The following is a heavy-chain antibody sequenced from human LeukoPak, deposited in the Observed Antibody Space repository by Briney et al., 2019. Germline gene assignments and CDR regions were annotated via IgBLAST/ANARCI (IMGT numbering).Heavy chain of an antibody. CDR1: GYTFTGYY. CDR3: TRGGTTGTTRYYYGLDV. D-gene: IGHD1-1*01. Sequence: ASVKVSCKASGYTFTGYYIHWVRQAPGQGLEWMGWINPNSGGTNYVQEFQDWVTMTRDTSISTAYMELSRLRSDDTAVYYCTRGGTTGTTRYYYGLDVWGQGTTVTVSS. J-gene: IGHJ6*02. CDR2: INPNSGGT. V-gene: IGHV1-2*04.